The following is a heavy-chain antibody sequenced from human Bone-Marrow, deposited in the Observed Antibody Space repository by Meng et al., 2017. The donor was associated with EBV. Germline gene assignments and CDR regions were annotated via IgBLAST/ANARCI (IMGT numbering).Heavy chain of an antibody. D-gene: IGHD5/OR15-5a*01. V-gene: IGHV3-11*01. CDR1: GFTFSDYY. CDR3: ARRSTIYSGRFDF. CDR2: ISNSGGTT. J-gene: IGHJ4*02. Sequence: QVQLVESGGGLVKPGGSLRLYCAASGFTFSDYYMSWIRQAPGKGLEWVSYISNSGGTTYYADSVKGRFTISRDNTKNSLYMQMNSLRDEDTAVYYCARRSTIYSGRFDFWGQGTLVTVSS.